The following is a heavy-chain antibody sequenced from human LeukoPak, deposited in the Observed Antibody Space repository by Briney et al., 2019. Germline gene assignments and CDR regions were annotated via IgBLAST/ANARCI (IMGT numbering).Heavy chain of an antibody. J-gene: IGHJ2*01. Sequence: GASVKVSCKASGYTFTSYYMHWVRQAPGQGLEWMGIINPSGGSTSYAQKFQGRVIMTRDMSTSTVYMELSSLRSEDTAVYYCARQYSDILTGYHRGELYWYFDLWGRGTLVTVSS. CDR2: INPSGGST. CDR3: ARQYSDILTGYHRGELYWYFDL. CDR1: GYTFTSYY. V-gene: IGHV1-46*01. D-gene: IGHD3-9*01.